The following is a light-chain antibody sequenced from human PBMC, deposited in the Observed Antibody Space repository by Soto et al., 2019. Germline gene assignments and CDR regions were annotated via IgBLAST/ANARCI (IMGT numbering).Light chain of an antibody. J-gene: IGKJ1*01. CDR2: DAS. CDR3: QQRSNWPPT. CDR1: QSVNNY. Sequence: EIVLTQSPATLSLSPGERATLSFRASQSVNNYLAWYQQKPGRAPRLLIYDASIRPTGIPARFSGSGSGTDFTLTISYLEPEDFAVYYCQQRSNWPPTFGQGTKVDIK. V-gene: IGKV3-11*01.